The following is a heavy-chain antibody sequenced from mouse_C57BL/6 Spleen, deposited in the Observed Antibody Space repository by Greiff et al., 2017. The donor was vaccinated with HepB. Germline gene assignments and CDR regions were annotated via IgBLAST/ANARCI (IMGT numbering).Heavy chain of an antibody. J-gene: IGHJ1*03. V-gene: IGHV1-26*01. CDR1: GYTFTDYY. CDR2: INPNNGGT. D-gene: IGHD2-3*01. CDR3: ARNDGYPYGV. Sequence: VQLQQSGPELVKPGASVKISCKASGYTFTDYYMNWVKQSHGKSLEWIGDINPNNGGTSYNQKFKGKATLTVDKSSSTAYMELRSLTSEDSAVYYCARNDGYPYGVWGTGTTVTVSS.